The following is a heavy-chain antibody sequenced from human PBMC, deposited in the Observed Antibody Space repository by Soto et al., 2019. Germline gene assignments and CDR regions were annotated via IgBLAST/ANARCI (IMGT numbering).Heavy chain of an antibody. D-gene: IGHD3-3*01. CDR3: ARMLSPGITIFGEMYDYYYGMDV. CDR1: GFSLSNARMG. J-gene: IGHJ6*02. Sequence: SGPTLVNPTETLTLTCTVSGFSLSNARMGVSWIRQPPGKALEWLAHIFSNDEKSYSTSLKSRLTISKDTSKSQVVLTMTNMDPVDKATYYCARMLSPGITIFGEMYDYYYGMDVWGQGTTVTVSS. CDR2: IFSNDEK. V-gene: IGHV2-26*01.